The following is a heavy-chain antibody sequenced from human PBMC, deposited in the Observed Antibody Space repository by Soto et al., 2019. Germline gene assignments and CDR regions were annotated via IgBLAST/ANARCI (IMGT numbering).Heavy chain of an antibody. V-gene: IGHV3-30*18. CDR2: ISYDGSNK. Sequence: QVQLVESGGGVVQPGRSLRLSCAASGFTFSSYGMHWVRQAPGKGLEWVAVISYDGSNKYYADSVKGRFTISRDNSKNTLYMQMNSLRAEDTAVYYRAKGIQVYYDYIWGSLRGPRTGYFDLWGRGTLVTVSS. D-gene: IGHD3-16*01. CDR3: AKGIQVYYDYIWGSLRGPRTGYFDL. CDR1: GFTFSSYG. J-gene: IGHJ2*01.